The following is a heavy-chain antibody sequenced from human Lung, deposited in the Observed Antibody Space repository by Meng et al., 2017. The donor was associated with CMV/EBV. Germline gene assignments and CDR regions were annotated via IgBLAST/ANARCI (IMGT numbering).Heavy chain of an antibody. D-gene: IGHD6-13*01. CDR3: ARAPGLSLAAAASDAYFDK. CDR1: GYTFTNYY. V-gene: IGHV1-2*02. J-gene: IGHJ4*02. Sequence: SVKVSXKASGYTFTNYYIHWVRQAPGQGFEWMGWIKPNSGATNYVQKFQGRLTVTRDTSITTAYMELTRLRSDDTAVYYCARAPGLSLAAAASDAYFDKWGQGXLVTVSS. CDR2: IKPNSGAT.